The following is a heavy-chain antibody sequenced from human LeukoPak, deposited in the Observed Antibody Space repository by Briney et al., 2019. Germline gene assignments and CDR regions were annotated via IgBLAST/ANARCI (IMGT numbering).Heavy chain of an antibody. V-gene: IGHV3-7*01. CDR1: GFTFSSYW. J-gene: IGHJ6*03. D-gene: IGHD6-19*01. CDR3: ARVPSSGWLYYYYYYYMDV. Sequence: GSLRLSCAASGFTFSSYWMSWVRQAPGKGLEWVANIKQDGSEKYYVDSVKGRFTISRDNAKNSLYLQMNSLRAEDTAVYYCARVPSSGWLYYYYYYYMDVWGKGTTVTVSS. CDR2: IKQDGSEK.